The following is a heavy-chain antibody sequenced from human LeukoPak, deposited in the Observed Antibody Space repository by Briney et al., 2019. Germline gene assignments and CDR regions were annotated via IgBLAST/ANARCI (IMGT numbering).Heavy chain of an antibody. Sequence: ASVKVSCKASGYTFTGYYMHWVRQAPGQGLEWMGWINPNSGGTNYAQKFQGRVTMTRDTSISTAYMELSRLRSDDTAVYYCARDILPYCGGDCYVDYWGQGTLVTVSS. V-gene: IGHV1-2*02. D-gene: IGHD2-21*02. J-gene: IGHJ4*02. CDR3: ARDILPYCGGDCYVDY. CDR1: GYTFTGYY. CDR2: INPNSGGT.